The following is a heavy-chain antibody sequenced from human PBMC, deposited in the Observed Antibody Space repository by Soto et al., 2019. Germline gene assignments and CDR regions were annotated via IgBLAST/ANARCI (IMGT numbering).Heavy chain of an antibody. Sequence: ASVKVSCKASGYTFRNYYIHWVRQAPGQGLEWMGLINPSGGATSYSQRFQGRVTITKDSSTSTVYMELSSLGSEDTAVYYCGRLFDRSGLSWGERTLVTASS. V-gene: IGHV1-46*01. D-gene: IGHD3-22*01. CDR3: GRLFDRSGLS. J-gene: IGHJ5*02. CDR2: INPSGGAT. CDR1: GYTFRNYY.